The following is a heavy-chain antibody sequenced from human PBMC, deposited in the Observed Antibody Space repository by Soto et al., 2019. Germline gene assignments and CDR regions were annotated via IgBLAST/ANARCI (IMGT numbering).Heavy chain of an antibody. Sequence: EVQLVESGGGLVLPGGSLRLSCAASRFTFSNYEMNWVRQAPGKGLEWVSYIGSGGRTTYYADSLKGRFTISRDNAKNSLYLQMNGLRAEDTAVYYCATRSGGGGAFDIWGQGTMVTVSS. CDR2: IGSGGRTT. D-gene: IGHD3-10*01. CDR3: ATRSGGGGAFDI. J-gene: IGHJ3*02. V-gene: IGHV3-48*03. CDR1: RFTFSNYE.